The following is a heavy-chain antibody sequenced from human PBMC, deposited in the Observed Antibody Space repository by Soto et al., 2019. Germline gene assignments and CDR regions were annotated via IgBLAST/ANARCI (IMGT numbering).Heavy chain of an antibody. D-gene: IGHD2-21*02. CDR2: IIPIFGTA. Sequence: SVKVSCKATGGTFSSYALSWVRQAPGQGLEWMGGIIPIFGTAHYAQKFQGRVTITAGEFTSTVYMELRTLRSEDTAVYYCAIDCGDRNFYYYGMDVWGQGTTVTVSS. CDR3: AIDCGDRNFYYYGMDV. J-gene: IGHJ6*01. CDR1: GGTFSSYA. V-gene: IGHV1-69*13.